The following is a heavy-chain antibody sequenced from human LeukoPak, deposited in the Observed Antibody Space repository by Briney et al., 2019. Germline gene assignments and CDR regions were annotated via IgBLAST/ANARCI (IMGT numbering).Heavy chain of an antibody. CDR2: IKQDGSEK. CDR3: ARGDPYCSSTSCYVGEPFDY. J-gene: IGHJ4*02. D-gene: IGHD2-2*01. CDR1: GFTFSSYW. V-gene: IGHV3-7*01. Sequence: GGSLRLSCAASGFTFSSYWMTWVRQAPGKGLEWVAHIKQDGSEKYYADSVKGRFTIPRDNSKNTLYLQMNSLRAEDTAVYYCARGDPYCSSTSCYVGEPFDYWGQGTLVTVSS.